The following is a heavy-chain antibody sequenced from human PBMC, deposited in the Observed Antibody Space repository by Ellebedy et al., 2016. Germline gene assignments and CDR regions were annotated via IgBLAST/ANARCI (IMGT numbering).Heavy chain of an antibody. J-gene: IGHJ3*02. CDR1: GFVFTDYP. D-gene: IGHD2-2*01. CDR2: IKQDGSEK. V-gene: IGHV3-7*03. CDR3: VLKADQLRLGGWDAFDI. Sequence: GESLKISXEASGFVFTDYPMNWVRQAPGKGLEWVANIKQDGSEKYYVDSVKGRFTISRDNAKNSLYLQMNSLRAEDTAVYYCVLKADQLRLGGWDAFDIWGQGTMVTVSS.